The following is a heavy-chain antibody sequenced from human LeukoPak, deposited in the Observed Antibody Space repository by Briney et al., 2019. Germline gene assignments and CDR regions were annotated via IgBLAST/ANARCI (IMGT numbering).Heavy chain of an antibody. CDR3: AKGSGDSSGYDDY. Sequence: GGSLRLSCAASGFTFSSYSMNWVRQAPGKGLEWVSAISGSGGSSYYADSVKGRFTISRDNSKNTLYLQMNSLRAEDTAVYYCAKGSGDSSGYDDYWGQGTLVTVSS. J-gene: IGHJ4*02. CDR1: GFTFSSYS. V-gene: IGHV3-23*01. D-gene: IGHD3-22*01. CDR2: ISGSGGSS.